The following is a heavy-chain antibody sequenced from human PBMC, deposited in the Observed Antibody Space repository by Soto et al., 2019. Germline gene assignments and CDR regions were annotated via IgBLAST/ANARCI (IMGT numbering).Heavy chain of an antibody. CDR1: GGSITSSSHF. J-gene: IGHJ5*02. CDR3: AGQTFTIAAASYGRSNWFDT. CDR2: IYFTGNT. D-gene: IGHD6-25*01. V-gene: IGHV4-39*01. Sequence: SETLSLTCPASGGSITSSSHFWGWVRQPPGKGLERIGTIYFTGNTYYTPSRKSRLTMSIDTSKNEFSLRLNSVTAADTAVSYCAGQTFTIAAASYGRSNWFDTWGPGTLVTVSS.